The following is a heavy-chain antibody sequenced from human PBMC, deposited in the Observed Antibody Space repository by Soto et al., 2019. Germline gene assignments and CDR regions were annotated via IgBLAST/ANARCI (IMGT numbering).Heavy chain of an antibody. Sequence: ASVKVSCKVSGYTLTELSMHWVRQAPGKGLEWMGGFDPEDGETIYAQKFQGRVTMTEDTSTDTAYMELSSLRSEDTAVYYCATNYDSSGYYRLFDYWGQGTLVTVSS. CDR3: ATNYDSSGYYRLFDY. D-gene: IGHD3-22*01. CDR1: GYTLTELS. CDR2: FDPEDGET. V-gene: IGHV1-24*01. J-gene: IGHJ4*02.